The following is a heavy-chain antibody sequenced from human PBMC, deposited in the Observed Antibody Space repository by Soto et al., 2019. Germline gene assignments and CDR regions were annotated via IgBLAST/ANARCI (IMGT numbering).Heavy chain of an antibody. CDR2: IIPIFGTA. D-gene: IGHD3-22*01. V-gene: IGHV1-69*01. J-gene: IGHJ5*02. CDR3: ARVLGYYDSSGYYYGDGFDP. CDR1: GGTFSSYA. Sequence: QVQLVQSGAEVKKPGSSVKVSCKASGGTFSSYAISWVRQAPGQGLEWMGGIIPIFGTANYAQKFQGRVTITADESTSKAYLELSSLRSEDTAVYYCARVLGYYDSSGYYYGDGFDPWGQGTLVTVSS.